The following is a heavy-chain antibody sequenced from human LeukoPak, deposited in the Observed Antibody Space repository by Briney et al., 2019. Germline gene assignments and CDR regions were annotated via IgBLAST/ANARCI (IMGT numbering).Heavy chain of an antibody. J-gene: IGHJ4*02. Sequence: SETLSLTCAVYGGSFSGYYWSWIRQPPGKGLEWIGEINHSGSTNYNPSLKSRVTISVDTSKNQFSLKLSSVTAADTAVHYCALHSSSALFDYWGQGTLVTVSS. D-gene: IGHD6-6*01. CDR1: GGSFSGYY. V-gene: IGHV4-34*01. CDR3: ALHSSSALFDY. CDR2: INHSGST.